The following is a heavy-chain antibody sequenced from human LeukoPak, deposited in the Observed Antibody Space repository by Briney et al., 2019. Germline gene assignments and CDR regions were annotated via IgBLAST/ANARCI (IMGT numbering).Heavy chain of an antibody. CDR1: GFAFSSYA. Sequence: GGSLRLSCAASGFAFSSYAMSWVRQAPGKGLEWVSAISGSGGSTYYADSVKGRFTISRDNSKNTLYLQMNSLRAEDTAVYYCAKTWYSSSWYYFDYWGQGTLVTVSS. CDR3: AKTWYSSSWYYFDY. J-gene: IGHJ4*02. V-gene: IGHV3-23*01. D-gene: IGHD6-13*01. CDR2: ISGSGGST.